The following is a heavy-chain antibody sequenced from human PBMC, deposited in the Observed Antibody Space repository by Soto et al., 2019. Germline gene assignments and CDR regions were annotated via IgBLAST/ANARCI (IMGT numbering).Heavy chain of an antibody. J-gene: IGHJ6*02. D-gene: IGHD5-12*01. CDR3: AKDERAIVATIWYYYYYGMDV. CDR1: GFTFSSYA. V-gene: IGHV3-23*01. Sequence: GGSLRLSCAASGFTFSSYAMSWVRQAPGKGLEWVSAISGSGGSTYYADSVKGRFTISRDNSKNTLYLQMNSLRAEDTAVYYCAKDERAIVATIWYYYYYGMDVWGQGTTVTVS. CDR2: ISGSGGST.